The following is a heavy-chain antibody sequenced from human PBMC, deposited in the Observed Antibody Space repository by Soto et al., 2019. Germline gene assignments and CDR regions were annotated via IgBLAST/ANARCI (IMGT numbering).Heavy chain of an antibody. CDR3: ARGLYGGNFDY. Sequence: SETLSLTCSVSGGSLNNFYWTWIRQPPGKGLEWIAHVSYAGVTKYNPSLQSRATISVDTSKSHFSLNLNSVSAADTAIYYCARGLYGGNFDYWGQGTPVTVSS. CDR2: VSYAGVT. CDR1: GGSLNNFY. V-gene: IGHV4-59*12. J-gene: IGHJ4*02. D-gene: IGHD4-17*01.